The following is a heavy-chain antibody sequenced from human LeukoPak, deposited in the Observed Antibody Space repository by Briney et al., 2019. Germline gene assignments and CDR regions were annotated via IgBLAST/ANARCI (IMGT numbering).Heavy chain of an antibody. V-gene: IGHV3-74*01. Sequence: GSLRLSCAASGFTFSSYWMHWVRPAPGKGLVWVSRIKSDGSTNYADSVKGRFTISRDNAKNTVSLQMNSLRSEDTGVYYCARAPSEIGGYYPEYFRHWGKGTLVTVSS. J-gene: IGHJ1*01. D-gene: IGHD3-22*01. CDR3: ARAPSEIGGYYPEYFRH. CDR1: GFTFSSYW. CDR2: IKSDGST.